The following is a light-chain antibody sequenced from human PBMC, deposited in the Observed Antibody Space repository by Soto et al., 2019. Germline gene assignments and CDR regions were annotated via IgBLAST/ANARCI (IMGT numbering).Light chain of an antibody. CDR3: QQYTSFSHT. Sequence: DIQMTQSPSTLSASVGDGVTITCRASQSVSTWLAWYQQKPGKAPKLLIYMASTLERGVPSRFGGSGSGTEFTLTISSLQPDDFATYYCQQYTSFSHTFGQGTKLEIK. CDR2: MAS. V-gene: IGKV1-5*03. J-gene: IGKJ2*01. CDR1: QSVSTW.